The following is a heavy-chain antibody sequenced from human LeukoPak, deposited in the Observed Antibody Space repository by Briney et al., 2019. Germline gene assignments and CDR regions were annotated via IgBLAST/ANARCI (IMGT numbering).Heavy chain of an antibody. J-gene: IGHJ4*02. V-gene: IGHV3-23*01. CDR1: GFSFSSYA. CDR2: IGASGGST. CDR3: ARDSSGYLLKYYFDY. Sequence: GGSLRLSCAASGFSFSSYAMIWVRQAPGKGLQWVSTIGASGGSTYYGDSVKGRFTISRDNSKNTLYLQMNSLRAEDTAVYYCARDSSGYLLKYYFDYWGQGTLVTVSS. D-gene: IGHD3-22*01.